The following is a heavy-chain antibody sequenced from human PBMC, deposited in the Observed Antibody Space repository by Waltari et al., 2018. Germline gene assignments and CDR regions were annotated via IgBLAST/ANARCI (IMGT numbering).Heavy chain of an antibody. D-gene: IGHD3-9*01. J-gene: IGHJ4*02. CDR3: ARGDDILTDYYKGLDY. CDR1: GYTFTSYG. Sequence: QIRLVQSGDEIKEPGASVKVSCKASGYTFTSYGISWLRRAPGQGLEWMGWVSPYDGNTNYAQKVQGRVGMTTDTSTTTAYMELSSLTSDDTAMYYCARGDDILTDYYKGLDYWGQGTLVTVSS. CDR2: VSPYDGNT. V-gene: IGHV1-18*01.